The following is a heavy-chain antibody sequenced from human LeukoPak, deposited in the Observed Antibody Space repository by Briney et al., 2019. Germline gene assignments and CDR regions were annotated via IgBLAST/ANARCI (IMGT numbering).Heavy chain of an antibody. CDR3: ARYTSMVAFHAHGFDI. D-gene: IGHD5-18*01. CDR2: IYDSGNT. Sequence: SETLSLTCKVSGGSISSYYWSWIRQPPGKRLEWIGYIYDSGNTNYSPSLKSRVTISLDTSKNQFSLKVRSVTAADTAVYYCARYTSMVAFHAHGFDIWGQGTMVTVSS. J-gene: IGHJ3*02. CDR1: GGSISSYY. V-gene: IGHV4-59*01.